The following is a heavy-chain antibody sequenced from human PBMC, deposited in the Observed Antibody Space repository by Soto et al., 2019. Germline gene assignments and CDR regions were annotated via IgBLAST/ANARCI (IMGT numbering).Heavy chain of an antibody. CDR3: ARDPHEFWNSYWCDP. J-gene: IGHJ5*02. D-gene: IGHD3-3*01. Sequence: GASVKVSCKASGYPFDTYGINWVRQAPGQRPEWMGWISAYNGQTDYAQNFQGRVTMATDTSTTTAYMELRNLRSDDTAVYYCARDPHEFWNSYWCDPWGPGTLFTVAS. CDR1: GYPFDTYG. V-gene: IGHV1-18*01. CDR2: ISAYNGQT.